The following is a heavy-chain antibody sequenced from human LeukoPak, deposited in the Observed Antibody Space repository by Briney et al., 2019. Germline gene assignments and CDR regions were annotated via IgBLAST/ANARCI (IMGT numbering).Heavy chain of an antibody. CDR1: GFTFDDYA. V-gene: IGHV3-9*01. CDR2: ISWNSGSI. CDR3: AEDTSSSWYVADNWFDP. Sequence: GRSLRLSCAAPGFTFDDYAMHWVRQVPGKGLEWVSGISWNSGSIGYADSVKGRFTISRDNAKNSLYLQMNSLRAEDTALYYCAEDTSSSWYVADNWFDPWGQGTLVTVSS. D-gene: IGHD6-13*01. J-gene: IGHJ5*02.